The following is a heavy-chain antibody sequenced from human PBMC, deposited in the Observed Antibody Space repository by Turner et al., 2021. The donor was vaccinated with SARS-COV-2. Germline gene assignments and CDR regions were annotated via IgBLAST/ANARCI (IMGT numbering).Heavy chain of an antibody. CDR1: GLAFSSNS. J-gene: IGHJ6*02. CDR2: VSSRSNNI. Sequence: EVQLVESGGGLVKAGGLLRLSFAAYGLAFSSNSMNWVSQAPWKGLEWVSSVSSRSNNIYYADSVKGRFTISRDNAKNSLYLQINSLRAEDTAVYYCVSAEAFVVVPARPYYYYGMDFWGQGTTVTVSS. CDR3: VSAEAFVVVPARPYYYYGMDF. D-gene: IGHD2-2*01. V-gene: IGHV3-21*01.